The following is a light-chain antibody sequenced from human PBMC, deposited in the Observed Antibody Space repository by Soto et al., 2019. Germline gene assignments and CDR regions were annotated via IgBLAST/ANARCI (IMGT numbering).Light chain of an antibody. J-gene: IGLJ1*01. V-gene: IGLV2-14*03. CDR3: SSYASSSTPLYV. CDR2: AVS. Sequence: QSALTQPASVSGSPGQSIAISCTGTSSDVGAYDYVSWYQHHPGKAPKLMIYAVSNRPSGVSNRFSGSKSGNTASLTISGLQAEDEADYYCSSYASSSTPLYVFGTGTKVTVL. CDR1: SSDVGAYDY.